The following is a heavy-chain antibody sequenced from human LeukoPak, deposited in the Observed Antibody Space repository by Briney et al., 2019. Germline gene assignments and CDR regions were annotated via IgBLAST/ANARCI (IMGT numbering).Heavy chain of an antibody. Sequence: SQTLSLTCAISGDSVSSNSAAWNWIRQSPSRGLEWLGRTYYRSKWYNDYAVSVKSRITINPETSKNQFSLQLNSVTPEDTAVYYCARDMAPDYYDSSGYQVGFDYWGQGTLVTVSS. CDR2: TYYRSKWYN. D-gene: IGHD3-22*01. CDR3: ARDMAPDYYDSSGYQVGFDY. CDR1: GDSVSSNSAA. J-gene: IGHJ4*02. V-gene: IGHV6-1*01.